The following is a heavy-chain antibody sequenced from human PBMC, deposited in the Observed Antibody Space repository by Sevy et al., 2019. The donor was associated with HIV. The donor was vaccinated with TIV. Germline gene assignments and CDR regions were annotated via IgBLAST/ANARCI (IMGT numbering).Heavy chain of an antibody. CDR2: VYYSGRA. D-gene: IGHD3-22*01. Sequence: SETLSLTCTVSGGSNSRRTDYWAWVRQPPGKGLEWIGSVYYSGRAHYNWSLTSPVTISVDSSKNHFSLKLTSVTAADTAVYYCARPCDSSVLRGGYQYAMGVWGQGTTVTVSS. CDR3: ARPCDSSVLRGGYQYAMGV. J-gene: IGHJ6*02. CDR1: GGSNSRRTDY. V-gene: IGHV4-39*01.